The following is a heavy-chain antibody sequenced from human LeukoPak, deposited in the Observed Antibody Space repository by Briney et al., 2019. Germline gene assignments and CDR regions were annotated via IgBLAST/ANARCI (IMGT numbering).Heavy chain of an antibody. D-gene: IGHD3-16*01. CDR3: AKGFMRWGEVYYMDV. V-gene: IGHV3-30*02. CDR1: GFTFSSYG. J-gene: IGHJ6*03. Sequence: HPGGSLRLSCAASGFTFSSYGMHWVRQAPGKGLEWVVFIRYDGSNKYYADSVKGRFTISRDNSKNTLFLQMNSLRAEDTAVYYCAKGFMRWGEVYYMDVWGKGTTVTVSS. CDR2: IRYDGSNK.